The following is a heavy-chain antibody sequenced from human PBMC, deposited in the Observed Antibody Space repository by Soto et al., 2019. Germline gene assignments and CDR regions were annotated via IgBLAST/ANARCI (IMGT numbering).Heavy chain of an antibody. V-gene: IGHV4-34*01. CDR3: GRWGRNGKPVYVMAF. CDR2: INHSGST. D-gene: IGHD2-15*01. J-gene: IGHJ6*02. Sequence: PSETLSLTCAVYGGSFSGYYWSWIRQPPGKGLEWIGEINHSGSTNYNPSLKSRVTISVDTSKNQFSLKLSSVTAADTAVYYCGRWGRNGKPVYVMAFWGQGTTVTVS. CDR1: GGSFSGYY.